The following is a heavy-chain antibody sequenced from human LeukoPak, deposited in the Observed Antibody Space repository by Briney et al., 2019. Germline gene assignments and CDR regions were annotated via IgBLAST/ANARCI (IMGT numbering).Heavy chain of an antibody. J-gene: IGHJ4*02. V-gene: IGHV3-23*01. CDR2: ISGSGSST. Sequence: PGGSLRLSCAASGFTFSRYAMGGVRQAPGKGQEWVSAISGSGSSTYYAGSVRGRFPTSRDNSKRTVYLQMSSLRVEDTAVYYCAPLAANIFDYWGQGPLVTASS. CDR3: APLAANIFDY. CDR1: GFTFSRYA. D-gene: IGHD6-25*01.